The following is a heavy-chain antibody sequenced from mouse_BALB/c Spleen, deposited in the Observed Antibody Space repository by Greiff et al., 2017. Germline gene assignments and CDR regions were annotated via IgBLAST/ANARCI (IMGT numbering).Heavy chain of an antibody. J-gene: IGHJ4*01. V-gene: IGHV1S22*01. Sequence: LKQPGSELVRPGASVKLSCKASGYTFTSYWMHWVKQRPGQGLEWIGNIYPGSGSTNYDEKFKSKATLTVDTSSSTAYMQLSSLTSEDSAVYYCTSRGDYWGQGTSVTVSS. CDR2: IYPGSGST. CDR3: TSRGDY. CDR1: GYTFTSYW.